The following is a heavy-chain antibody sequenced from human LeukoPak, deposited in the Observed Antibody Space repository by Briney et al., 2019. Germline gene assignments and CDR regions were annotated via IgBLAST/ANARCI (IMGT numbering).Heavy chain of an antibody. CDR3: ARGPCSSTSCYLQERYYYYFYYMDV. D-gene: IGHD2-2*01. CDR2: IISIFGTA. J-gene: IGHJ6*03. V-gene: IGHV1-69*13. Sequence: SVKVSCKASGGTFSRYAISWVRQAPEQGLEWMRGIISIFGTANYAQKFQGRVTITADESTSTAYMELSSLRSEDTAVYYCARGPCSSTSCYLQERYYYYFYYMDVWGKGTTLTVSS. CDR1: GGTFSRYA.